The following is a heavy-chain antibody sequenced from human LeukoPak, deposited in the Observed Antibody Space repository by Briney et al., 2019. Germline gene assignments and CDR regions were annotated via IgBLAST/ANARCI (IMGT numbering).Heavy chain of an antibody. Sequence: GGSLRLSCAASGFTFSRFGMNWVRQAPGKGLEWISYISSSSSAIYYADSVKGRFTISRDNAKNSLYLQMNSLRAEDTAVYYCAKDSIVGATSGVYRGQGTLVTVSS. J-gene: IGHJ4*02. CDR3: AKDSIVGATSGVY. CDR2: ISSSSSAI. V-gene: IGHV3-48*04. CDR1: GFTFSRFG. D-gene: IGHD1-26*01.